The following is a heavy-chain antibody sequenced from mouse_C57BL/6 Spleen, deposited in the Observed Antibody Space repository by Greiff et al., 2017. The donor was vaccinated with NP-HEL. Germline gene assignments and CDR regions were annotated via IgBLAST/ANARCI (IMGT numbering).Heavy chain of an antibody. Sequence: QVQLQQSGPELVKPGASVKISCKASGYAFSSSWMNWVKQRPGKGLEWIGRIYPGDGDTNYNGKFKGKATLTADKSSSTAYMQLSSLTSEDSAVYFCARWGTAQATYYYAMDYWGQGTSVTVSS. CDR1: GYAFSSSW. V-gene: IGHV1-82*01. CDR3: ARWGTAQATYYYAMDY. D-gene: IGHD3-2*02. J-gene: IGHJ4*01. CDR2: IYPGDGDT.